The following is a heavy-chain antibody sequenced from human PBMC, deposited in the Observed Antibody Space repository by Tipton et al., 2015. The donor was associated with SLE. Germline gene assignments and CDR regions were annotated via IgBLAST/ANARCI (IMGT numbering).Heavy chain of an antibody. V-gene: IGHV4-30-4*08. CDR1: GGSFSGYY. CDR3: ARGWFGN. J-gene: IGHJ4*02. CDR2: IYYSGST. D-gene: IGHD3-10*01. Sequence: LRLSCAVYGGSFSGYYWSWIRQPPGKGLEWIGYIYYSGSTYYNPSLKSRVTISVDTSKNQFSLKLSSVTAADTAVYYCARGWFGNWGQGTLVTVSS.